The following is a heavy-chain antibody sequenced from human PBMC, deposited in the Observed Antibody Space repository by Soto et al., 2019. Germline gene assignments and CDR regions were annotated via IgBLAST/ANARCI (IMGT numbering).Heavy chain of an antibody. CDR2: ISGSDGST. Sequence: EEQLVESGGGLVKPGGSLRLSCAASGFSFSSYAMTWVRQAPGKGLEWVSVISGSDGSTYYAHSVKGRFTISRDNSKNTLYLQMNSLRAEDTAVYYCARDRERDAWYEDYWGQGTLVTVSS. J-gene: IGHJ4*02. D-gene: IGHD6-13*01. V-gene: IGHV3-23*04. CDR3: ARDRERDAWYEDY. CDR1: GFSFSSYA.